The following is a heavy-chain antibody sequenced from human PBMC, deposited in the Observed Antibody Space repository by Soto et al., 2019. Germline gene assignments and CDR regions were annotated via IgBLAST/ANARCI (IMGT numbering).Heavy chain of an antibody. CDR1: GFTFSLYA. V-gene: IGHV3-33*01. Sequence: PGGSLRLSCAASGFTFSLYAIHWVRQAPGKGLEWVAAIWGDGSDKKYADSVKGRFTVSRDTSQSTLYLQMNSLRADDTAMYYCARWSYLDYWGQGTRVTVSS. CDR3: ARWSYLDY. CDR2: IWGDGSDK. J-gene: IGHJ4*02. D-gene: IGHD3-3*01.